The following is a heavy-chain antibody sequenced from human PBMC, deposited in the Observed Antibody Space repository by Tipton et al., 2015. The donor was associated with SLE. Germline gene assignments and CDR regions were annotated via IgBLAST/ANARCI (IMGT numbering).Heavy chain of an antibody. V-gene: IGHV5-51*03. CDR2: IYPGDSDT. CDR3: ARLGDYDPSLDY. J-gene: IGHJ4*02. D-gene: IGHD3-3*01. CDR1: GYSFTSYW. Sequence: QLVQSGAEAKKPGESLKISCKASGYSFTSYWIGWVRQMPGRGLEWMGLIYPGDSDTRYSPSFQGQVTITADKSINTAYLQWNSLKASDTAMYYCARLGDYDPSLDYWGQGTLVTVSS.